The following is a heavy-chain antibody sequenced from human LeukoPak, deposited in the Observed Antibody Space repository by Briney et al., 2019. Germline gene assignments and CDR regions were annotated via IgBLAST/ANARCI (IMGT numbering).Heavy chain of an antibody. CDR2: IREKPHSYST. CDR3: ARGFRYGSNWGFDY. D-gene: IGHD3-16*01. V-gene: IGHV3-72*01. J-gene: IGHJ4*02. CDR1: GFTFSSYG. Sequence: GRSLRLSCAASGFTFSSYGMHWVRQAPGKGLEWVARIREKPHSYSTEYAASVKGRFTISRDDSKNSLYLQMSSLKTEDTAVYYCARGFRYGSNWGFDYWGQGTLVTVSS.